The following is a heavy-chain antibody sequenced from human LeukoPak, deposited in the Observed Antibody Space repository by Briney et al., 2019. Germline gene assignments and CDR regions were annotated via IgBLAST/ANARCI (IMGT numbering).Heavy chain of an antibody. J-gene: IGHJ4*02. CDR2: IYYSGST. D-gene: IGHD3-10*01. Sequence: SETLSLTCTVSGGSITSTLYYWGWIRQPPGKGLEWIGSIYYSGSTYYNPSLKSRVTISVDTSKNQFSLKLSSVTAADTAVYYCARTRYYYNSRSYGAPYYFDYWGQGTLVTVSS. CDR1: GGSITSTLYY. V-gene: IGHV4-39*01. CDR3: ARTRYYYNSRSYGAPYYFDY.